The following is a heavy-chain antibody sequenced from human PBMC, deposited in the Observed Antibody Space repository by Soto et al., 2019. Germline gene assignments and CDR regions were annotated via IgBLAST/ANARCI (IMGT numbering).Heavy chain of an antibody. CDR1: GFTFDDYG. CDR3: ARDAPGRLPSLDYFDY. J-gene: IGHJ4*02. V-gene: IGHV3-20*04. CDR2: INWNGGST. D-gene: IGHD1-26*01. Sequence: GGSLRLSCAASGFTFDDYGMSWVRQAPGKGLEWVSGINWNGGSTGYADSVKGRFTISRDNAKNSLYLQMNSLRAEDTALYYCARDAPGRLPSLDYFDYWGQGTLVTVSS.